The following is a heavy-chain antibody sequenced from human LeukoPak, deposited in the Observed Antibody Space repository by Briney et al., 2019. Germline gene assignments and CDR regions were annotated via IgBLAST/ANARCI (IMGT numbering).Heavy chain of an antibody. J-gene: IGHJ4*02. CDR1: GFIFDDYD. V-gene: IGHV3-20*04. D-gene: IGHD3-22*01. CDR3: ARGLMGGYPYFEN. Sequence: QSGGSLRLSCAASGFIFDDYDMNWVRHAPGKGLEWVSHINWNGNTIGYGDSVKGRFTISRDNAKNSLYLQMNSLRAEDTAFYYCARGLMGGYPYFENWGQGTLVTVSS. CDR2: INWNGNTI.